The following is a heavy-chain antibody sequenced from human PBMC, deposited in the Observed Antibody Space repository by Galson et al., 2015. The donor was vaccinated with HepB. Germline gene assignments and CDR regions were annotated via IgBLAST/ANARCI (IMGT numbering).Heavy chain of an antibody. V-gene: IGHV3-74*01. CDR1: GFTFSSYW. J-gene: IGHJ3*02. Sequence: SLRLSCAASGFTFSSYWMHWVRQAPGKGLVWISRINSDGSSTSYADSVKGRFTISRDNAKNTLCLQMNSLRAEDTAVYYCAREVLAYCGGDCYRDAFDIWGQGTMVTVSS. CDR2: INSDGSST. D-gene: IGHD2-21*02. CDR3: AREVLAYCGGDCYRDAFDI.